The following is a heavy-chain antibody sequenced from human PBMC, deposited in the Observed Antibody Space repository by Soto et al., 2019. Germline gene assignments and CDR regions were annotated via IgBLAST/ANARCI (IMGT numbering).Heavy chain of an antibody. V-gene: IGHV1-46*01. CDR1: GYTFTKFH. D-gene: IGHD3-16*01. CDR3: AREVIGHDNYEPIGYYFDH. Sequence: QVQLIQFGAEVKKPGASVKVSCRTSGYTFTKFHIHWVRQAPGQGLEWMGMIDPSGGVTRDAQRFQGRITMSSDTSTSSVYMELRGLTSEDTAGYYCAREVIGHDNYEPIGYYFDHWGPGTLVTVSS. J-gene: IGHJ4*02. CDR2: IDPSGGVT.